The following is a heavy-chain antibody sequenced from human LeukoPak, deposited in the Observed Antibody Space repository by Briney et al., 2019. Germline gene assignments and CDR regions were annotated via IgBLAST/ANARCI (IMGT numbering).Heavy chain of an antibody. CDR2: IYYSGST. V-gene: IGHV4-59*08. CDR1: GGSISSYY. CDR3: ARHMVTWGVDY. J-gene: IGHJ4*02. D-gene: IGHD2-21*02. Sequence: PSETLSLTCTVSGGSISSYYWSWIRQPPGKGLEWIGNIYYSGSTNYNPSLKSRVTISVDTSKNQFSLKLSSVTAADTAVYYCARHMVTWGVDYWGQGTLVTVSS.